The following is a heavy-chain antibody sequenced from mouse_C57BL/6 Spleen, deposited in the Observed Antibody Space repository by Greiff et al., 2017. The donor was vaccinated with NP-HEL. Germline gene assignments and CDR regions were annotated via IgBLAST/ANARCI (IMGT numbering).Heavy chain of an antibody. D-gene: IGHD1-1*01. CDR2: IHPNSGST. CDR3: AREGNTVVATRYFDV. V-gene: IGHV1-64*01. J-gene: IGHJ1*03. CDR1: GYTFTSYW. Sequence: QVQLQQPGAELVKPGASVKLSCKASGYTFTSYWMHWVKQRPGQGLEWIGMIHPNSGSTNYNEKFKSKATLTVDKSSSTAYMQLSSLTSEDSAVYYCAREGNTVVATRYFDVWGTGTTVTVSS.